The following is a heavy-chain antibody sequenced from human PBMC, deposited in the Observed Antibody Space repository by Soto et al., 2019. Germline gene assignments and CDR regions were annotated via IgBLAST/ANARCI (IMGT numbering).Heavy chain of an antibody. D-gene: IGHD2-2*01. Sequence: QVQLVQSGAEVKKPGASVKVSCKASGYSFTSYGISWVRQAPGQSLEWMGWISGYNSDTKYDQKYEGRVTMTRDTSTSTAYMELRTLRSADTAVYYCARDRCTGTSCYWKYFENWGQGTLVTVSS. V-gene: IGHV1-18*01. CDR2: ISGYNSDT. CDR3: ARDRCTGTSCYWKYFEN. CDR1: GYSFTSYG. J-gene: IGHJ4*02.